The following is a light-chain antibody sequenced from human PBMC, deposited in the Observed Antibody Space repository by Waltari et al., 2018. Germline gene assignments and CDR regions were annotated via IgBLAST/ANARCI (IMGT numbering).Light chain of an antibody. CDR2: DVS. Sequence: QSVLTQSASVSGSPGQSITISCTGTSGDVGAHNYVSWYQQHPGKAPQLIIYDVSKRPSGVSNRSSASKSANTASLTISGLQAEDEAHYYCNSYTSSTNVVFGGGTKLTVL. CDR1: SGDVGAHNY. CDR3: NSYTSSTNVV. V-gene: IGLV2-14*03. J-gene: IGLJ2*01.